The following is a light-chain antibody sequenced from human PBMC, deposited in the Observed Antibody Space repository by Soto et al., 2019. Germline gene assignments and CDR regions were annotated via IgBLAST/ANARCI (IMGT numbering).Light chain of an antibody. CDR3: QQYDNLILT. Sequence: DIQMTQSPSSLSACVGDRVTITCQASQDISNYLNWYQQKPGKAPKLLIYDASNLETGVPSRFSGSGSGTDFTFTISSLQPEDIATYYCQQYDNLILTFGGGTKVEIK. V-gene: IGKV1-33*01. CDR1: QDISNY. J-gene: IGKJ4*01. CDR2: DAS.